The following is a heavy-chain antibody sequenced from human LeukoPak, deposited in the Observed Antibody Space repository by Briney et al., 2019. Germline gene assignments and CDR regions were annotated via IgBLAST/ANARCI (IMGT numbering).Heavy chain of an antibody. J-gene: IGHJ4*02. CDR3: AKAVRGSTSCLDY. Sequence: QPGGSLRLSCAASGFTFSSYAMSWVRQVPGKGLEWVSAISGSGGSTYCADSVKGRFTISRDNSKNTLYLQMNSLGAEDTAVYYCAKAVRGSTSCLDYWGQGTLLTVSS. CDR1: GFTFSSYA. V-gene: IGHV3-23*01. CDR2: ISGSGGST. D-gene: IGHD2-2*01.